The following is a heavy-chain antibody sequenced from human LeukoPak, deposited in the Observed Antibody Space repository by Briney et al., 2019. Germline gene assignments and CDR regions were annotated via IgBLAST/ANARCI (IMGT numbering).Heavy chain of an antibody. V-gene: IGHV3-30*03. CDR3: ASSPKPLDYYDSSGPGGGSDYFDY. CDR2: ISYDGSSE. Sequence: PGGSLRLSCAVSGFTFGNYGMHWVRQAPGKGLEWVALISYDGSSEYYAGSVKGRFTISRDNSKITVYLQMNSLKAEDTAVYYCASSPKPLDYYDSSGPGGGSDYFDYWGQGTLVTVSS. CDR1: GFTFGNYG. D-gene: IGHD3-22*01. J-gene: IGHJ4*02.